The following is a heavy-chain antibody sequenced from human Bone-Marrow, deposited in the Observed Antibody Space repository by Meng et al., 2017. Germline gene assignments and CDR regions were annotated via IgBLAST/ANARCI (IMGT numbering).Heavy chain of an antibody. Sequence: QLGEAGAELNRPGSSVKVSCKASGYTFTSDGISWVRQAPGQGLEWMGWISAYNGNTNYAQKLQGRVTMTTDTSTSTAYMELRSLRSDDTAVYYCARGSGSGSYHSWGQGTLVTVSS. J-gene: IGHJ4*02. CDR2: ISAYNGNT. CDR1: GYTFTSDG. D-gene: IGHD1-26*01. V-gene: IGHV1-18*01. CDR3: ARGSGSGSYHS.